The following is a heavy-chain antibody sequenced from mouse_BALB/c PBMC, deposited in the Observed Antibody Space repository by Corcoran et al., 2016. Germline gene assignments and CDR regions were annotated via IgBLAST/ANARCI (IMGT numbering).Heavy chain of an antibody. Sequence: QIQLVQAGPELKKAGDTVKISCKASWYTFTNYGMNWVKQAPGKGLKWMGWVNTYTGEPTYADDFKGRLAFSLETTASTAYLQINNLKNEDTATYFCAREPYAMDYWGQGTSVTVSS. V-gene: IGHV9-3-1*01. CDR1: WYTFTNYG. D-gene: IGHD6-1*01. CDR3: AREPYAMDY. J-gene: IGHJ4*01. CDR2: VNTYTGEP.